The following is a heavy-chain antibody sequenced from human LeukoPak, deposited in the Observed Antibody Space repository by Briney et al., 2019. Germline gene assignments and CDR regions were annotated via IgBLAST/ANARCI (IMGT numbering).Heavy chain of an antibody. CDR1: GYTFTSYY. CDR2: INPSGGST. CDR3: ASLHADSSGYYYFDY. Sequence: ASVKVSCKASGYTFTSYYMHWVRQAPGQGLEWMGIINPSGGSTSYAQKFQGRVTMTRDTSTSTVYMELSSLRSEDTAVYYCASLHADSSGYYYFDYWGQGTLVTVSS. J-gene: IGHJ4*02. D-gene: IGHD3-22*01. V-gene: IGHV1-46*01.